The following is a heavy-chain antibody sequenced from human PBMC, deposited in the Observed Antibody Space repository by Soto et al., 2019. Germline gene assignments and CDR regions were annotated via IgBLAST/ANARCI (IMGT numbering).Heavy chain of an antibody. D-gene: IGHD5-18*01. Sequence: QVQLVESGGGVVQPGRFLRLSCAASGFTFRSYGMHWVRQAPGKGLEWVAVISYDGSNEYYADSVKGRFTISRDNSKNTLYLQMNSLRGEDTAVYYCAKGLSVIQPWLMDAYWGQGTLVTVSS. CDR2: ISYDGSNE. V-gene: IGHV3-30*18. CDR1: GFTFRSYG. J-gene: IGHJ4*02. CDR3: AKGLSVIQPWLMDAY.